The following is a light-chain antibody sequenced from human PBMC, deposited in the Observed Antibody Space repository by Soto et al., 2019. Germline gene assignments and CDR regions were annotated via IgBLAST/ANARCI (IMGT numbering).Light chain of an antibody. J-gene: IGKJ2*01. CDR3: QQYHKWPRT. Sequence: EIVMTQSPATLSVSPGERATLSCRASQSISSNLAWYQQLPGQAPRLLIYGASTRATGLPARFSGSGSGTEFTLTISSLQSEDFAVYYCQQYHKWPRTFXQGTKVDIK. V-gene: IGKV3-15*01. CDR2: GAS. CDR1: QSISSN.